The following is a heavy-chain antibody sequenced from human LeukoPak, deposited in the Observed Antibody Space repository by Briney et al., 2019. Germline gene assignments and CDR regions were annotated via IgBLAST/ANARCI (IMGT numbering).Heavy chain of an antibody. Sequence: SETLSLTCAVYSGSFSGYYWSWIRQPPGKGLEWIGEINHSGSTNYNPSLKSRVTISVDTSKNQFSLKLSSVSAADTAVYYCARVRWSSSSLDYWGQGTLVTVSS. CDR2: INHSGST. CDR1: SGSFSGYY. D-gene: IGHD6-6*01. CDR3: ARVRWSSSSLDY. V-gene: IGHV4-34*01. J-gene: IGHJ4*02.